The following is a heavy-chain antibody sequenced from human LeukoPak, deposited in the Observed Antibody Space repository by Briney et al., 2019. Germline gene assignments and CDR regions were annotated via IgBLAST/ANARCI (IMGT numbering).Heavy chain of an antibody. J-gene: IGHJ4*02. CDR3: ARHSSGWLLYYFDY. CDR2: IYTSGST. CDR1: GDSISSGDYY. Sequence: SETLSLTCTVSGDSISSGDYYWSWIRQPAGKGLEWIGRIYTSGSTTYNPSLKSRVTMSVDTSKNQFSLKLSSVTAADTAVYYCARHSSGWLLYYFDYWGQGTLATVSS. V-gene: IGHV4-61*02. D-gene: IGHD6-19*01.